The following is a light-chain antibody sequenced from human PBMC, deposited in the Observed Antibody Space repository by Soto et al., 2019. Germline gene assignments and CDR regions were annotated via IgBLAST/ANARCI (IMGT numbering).Light chain of an antibody. CDR2: KAS. CDR1: QTISSW. Sequence: DIQMTHSPSALSGSVGDRVTITCRASQTISSWLAWYQQKPGKAPKLLIYKASTLKSGVPSRFSGSGSGTEFTLTISSLQPDDFATYYCQKYNSYSEEFGQGNKGAIK. J-gene: IGKJ1*01. CDR3: QKYNSYSEE. V-gene: IGKV1-5*03.